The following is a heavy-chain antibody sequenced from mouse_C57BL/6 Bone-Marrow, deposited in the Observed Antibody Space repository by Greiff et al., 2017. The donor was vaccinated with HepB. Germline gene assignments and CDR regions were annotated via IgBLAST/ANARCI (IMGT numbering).Heavy chain of an antibody. J-gene: IGHJ3*01. V-gene: IGHV5-17*01. D-gene: IGHD2-4*01. CDR1: GFTFSDYG. Sequence: EVMLVESGGGLVKPGGSLKLSCAASGFTFSDYGMHWVRQAPEKGLEWVAYISSGSSTIYYADTVKGRFTISRYNAKNTLFLQMTSLRSEDTAMYYCARPMIRAWFAYWGQGTLVTVSA. CDR2: ISSGSSTI. CDR3: ARPMIRAWFAY.